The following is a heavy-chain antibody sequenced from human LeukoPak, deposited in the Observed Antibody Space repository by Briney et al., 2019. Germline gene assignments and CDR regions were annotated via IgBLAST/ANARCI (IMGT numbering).Heavy chain of an antibody. CDR3: AHFGFKGYCSSTSCYAANAFDI. V-gene: IGHV2-5*02. Sequence: SGPTLVNPTQTLTLTCTFSGFSLSTSGVGVCWIRQPPGEALEWLALIYWDDDKRYSPSLKSRLTITKDTSKNQVVLTMTNMDPVDTATYYCAHFGFKGYCSSTSCYAANAFDIWGQGTLVTVSS. J-gene: IGHJ3*02. CDR2: IYWDDDK. CDR1: GFSLSTSGVG. D-gene: IGHD2-2*01.